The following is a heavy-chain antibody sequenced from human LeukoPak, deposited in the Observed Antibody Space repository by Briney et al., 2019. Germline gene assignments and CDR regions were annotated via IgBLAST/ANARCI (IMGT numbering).Heavy chain of an antibody. V-gene: IGHV3-30*18. CDR3: AKDRDYDSSGYYYGLDDY. CDR1: GFTFSSYG. CDR2: ISYDGSNK. Sequence: PGGSLRLSCAASGFTFSSYGMHWVRQAPGKGLEWVAVISYDGSNKYYADSVKGRFTISRDNSKNTLYLQMNSLRAEDTAVYCCAKDRDYDSSGYYYGLDDYWGQGTLVTVSS. D-gene: IGHD3-22*01. J-gene: IGHJ4*02.